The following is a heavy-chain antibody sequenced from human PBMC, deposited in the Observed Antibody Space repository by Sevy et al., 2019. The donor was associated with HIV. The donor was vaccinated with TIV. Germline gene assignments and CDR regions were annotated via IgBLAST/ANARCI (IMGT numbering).Heavy chain of an antibody. V-gene: IGHV4-59*01. D-gene: IGHD3-3*01. Sequence: SETLSLTCTVSGGSISSYYWSWIRQPPGKGLEWIGYIYYSGSTNYNPSLKSRVTISVDTSKNQFSLKLSSVTAADTAVYYCARVDVLRFLEWSQRMDVWGQGTTVTVSS. J-gene: IGHJ6*02. CDR3: ARVDVLRFLEWSQRMDV. CDR1: GGSISSYY. CDR2: IYYSGST.